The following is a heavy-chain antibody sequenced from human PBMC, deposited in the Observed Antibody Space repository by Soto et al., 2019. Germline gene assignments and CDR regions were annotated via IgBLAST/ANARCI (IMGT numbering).Heavy chain of an antibody. V-gene: IGHV4-31*03. CDR1: GGSISSGDYY. J-gene: IGHJ4*02. CDR3: ARVVRSGWYSLDY. Sequence: QVQLQESGPGLVKPSQTLSLTCTVSGGSISSGDYYWSWIRQHPGKGLEWIGYIYYTGSTDYNPSLKSRLXXSXDXXENQFSLKLSSVTAADTAAYYCARVVRSGWYSLDYWGQGTLVTVSS. CDR2: IYYTGST. D-gene: IGHD6-19*01.